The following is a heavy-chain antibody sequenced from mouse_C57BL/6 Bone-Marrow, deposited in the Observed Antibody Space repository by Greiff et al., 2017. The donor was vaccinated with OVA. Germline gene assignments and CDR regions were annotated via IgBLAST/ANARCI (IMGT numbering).Heavy chain of an antibody. Sequence: VKVVESGAELVRPGASVKLSCKASGYTFTDYYINWVKQRPGQGLEWIARIYPGSGNTYYNEKFKGKATLTAEKSSSTAYMQLSSLTSEDSAVYFCARRRIYGLRQDFDVWGTGTTVTVSS. CDR3: ARRRIYGLRQDFDV. V-gene: IGHV1-76*01. J-gene: IGHJ1*03. D-gene: IGHD2-4*01. CDR2: IYPGSGNT. CDR1: GYTFTDYY.